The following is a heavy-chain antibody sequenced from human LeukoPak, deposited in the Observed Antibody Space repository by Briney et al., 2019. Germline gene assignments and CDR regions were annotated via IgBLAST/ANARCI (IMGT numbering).Heavy chain of an antibody. V-gene: IGHV3-23*01. CDR2: ISGIGANT. D-gene: IGHD4-17*01. Sequence: PGGSLRLSCEASGFTFSSYAMSWVRQAPGKGLEWVSGISGIGANTYYADSVGGRFTISRDNSKNTLYLQMNSLRAEDTAVYYCAKRLLGYADSSPIDYWGQGTLVTVSS. CDR1: GFTFSSYA. J-gene: IGHJ4*02. CDR3: AKRLLGYADSSPIDY.